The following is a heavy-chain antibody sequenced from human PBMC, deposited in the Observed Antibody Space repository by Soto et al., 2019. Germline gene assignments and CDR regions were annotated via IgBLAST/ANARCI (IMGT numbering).Heavy chain of an antibody. CDR2: ISGRDGYT. CDR1: GFTISNYG. D-gene: IGHD1-1*01. CDR3: AKVERMTPYTHLR. Sequence: DVQVLESGGGLVQPGGSLRLSCAASGFTISNYGMTWVRQAPGKGLEWVSAISGRDGYTYYADSVKGRFTISRDNSKNTLYLQMNSLTAEDTAIYYCAKVERMTPYTHLRWGQGTLVTVSS. V-gene: IGHV3-23*01. J-gene: IGHJ4*02.